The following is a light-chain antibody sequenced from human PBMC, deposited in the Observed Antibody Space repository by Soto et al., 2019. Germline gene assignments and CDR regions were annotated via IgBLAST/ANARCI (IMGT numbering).Light chain of an antibody. J-gene: IGKJ1*01. Sequence: EIVMTQSPDTLSVSPGEGATLSCRVSQSVSGSYLAWYQQKPGQAPRLVIYDASSRATGIPDRFSGSGSGTDFTLTVSRLEAEDFAVYFCYQYDSSPWTFGQGTKVDIK. V-gene: IGKV3-20*01. CDR1: QSVSGSY. CDR3: YQYDSSPWT. CDR2: DAS.